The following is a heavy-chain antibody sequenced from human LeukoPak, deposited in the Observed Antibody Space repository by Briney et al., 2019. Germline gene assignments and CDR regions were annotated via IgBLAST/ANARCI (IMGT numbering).Heavy chain of an antibody. Sequence: GGSLRLSCAASAFTFSDYYMGWIRQAPGKGLEWVSYISTGSHYTNYADSVKGRFTISRDDARNSLFLQINSLRAEDMAVYYCARFYGLGTWNDAFDIWGQGTMVTVSS. CDR1: AFTFSDYY. J-gene: IGHJ3*02. CDR3: ARFYGLGTWNDAFDI. D-gene: IGHD3-10*01. CDR2: ISTGSHYT. V-gene: IGHV3-11*03.